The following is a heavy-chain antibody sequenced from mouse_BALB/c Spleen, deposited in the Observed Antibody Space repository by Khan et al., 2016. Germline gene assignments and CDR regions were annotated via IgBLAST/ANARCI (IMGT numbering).Heavy chain of an antibody. V-gene: IGHV1S135*01. CDR1: GYSFTSYY. D-gene: IGHD1-1*01. Sequence: LKQSGPELMKPGASVKISCKASGYSFTSYYMHWVKQSHGKSLEWIGYIDPFNGGTSYNQKFKGKATLTVDKSSSTAYMHLISLTSEDSAVYYCASSTRSFYAMDYWGQGTSVTVSS. J-gene: IGHJ4*01. CDR3: ASSTRSFYAMDY. CDR2: IDPFNGGT.